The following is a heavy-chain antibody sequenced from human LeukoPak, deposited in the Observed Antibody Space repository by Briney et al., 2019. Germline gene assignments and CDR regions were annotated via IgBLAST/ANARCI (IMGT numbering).Heavy chain of an antibody. CDR1: GYSISSGYY. CDR3: ARDIVVVPAAINDAFDI. V-gene: IGHV4-38-2*02. Sequence: SETLSLTCPVSGYSISSGYYWGWIRQPPGKGLEWIGSIYHSGSTYYNPSLKSRVTISVDTSKNQFSLKLSSVTAADTAVYYCARDIVVVPAAINDAFDIWGQGTMVTVSS. J-gene: IGHJ3*02. D-gene: IGHD2-2*01. CDR2: IYHSGST.